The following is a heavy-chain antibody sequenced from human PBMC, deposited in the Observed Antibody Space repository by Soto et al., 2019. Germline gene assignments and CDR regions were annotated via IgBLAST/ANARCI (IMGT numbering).Heavy chain of an antibody. D-gene: IGHD6-19*01. CDR1: GGTFTTYD. CDR2: IIPLFDAT. Sequence: QVQLVQSGAEVRKPGSSVKVSCKASGGTFTTYDIRWVRQAPGPGLEWMGGIIPLFDATKSAQQFQGRVTITADKSTGTSYMELSSLRSEDTAMYYCARDRSSSWYNGTFYFDSWGQGTLVTVSS. J-gene: IGHJ4*02. CDR3: ARDRSSSWYNGTFYFDS. V-gene: IGHV1-69*06.